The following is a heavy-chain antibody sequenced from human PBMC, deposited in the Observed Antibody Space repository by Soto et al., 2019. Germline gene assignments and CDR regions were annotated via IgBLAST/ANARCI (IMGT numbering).Heavy chain of an antibody. CDR2: IYYSGST. CDR1: GGSISSGGYY. V-gene: IGHV4-31*03. CDR3: ASGNYYGSGSYIDYYYYYGMDV. Sequence: QVQLQESGPGLVKPSQTLSLTCTVSGGSISSGGYYWSWIRQHPGKGLEWIGYIYYSGSTYYNPSLKSRVTISVDTSKNQFSLKLSSVTAADTAVYYCASGNYYGSGSYIDYYYYYGMDVWGQGTTVTVSS. J-gene: IGHJ6*02. D-gene: IGHD3-10*01.